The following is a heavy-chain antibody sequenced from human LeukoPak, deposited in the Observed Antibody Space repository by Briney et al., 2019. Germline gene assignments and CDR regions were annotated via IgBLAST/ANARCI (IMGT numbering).Heavy chain of an antibody. CDR2: IDPSDSYT. CDR1: GYSFTTHW. CDR3: ARVIHLGELSLYGY. Sequence: GESLKISCKGSGYSFTTHWITWVRQMPGKGLEWMGRIDPSDSYTNYSPSFQGHVTISADKSISTAYLQWSSLKASDTAMYYCARVIHLGELSLYGYWGQGTLVTVSS. D-gene: IGHD3-16*02. J-gene: IGHJ4*02. V-gene: IGHV5-10-1*01.